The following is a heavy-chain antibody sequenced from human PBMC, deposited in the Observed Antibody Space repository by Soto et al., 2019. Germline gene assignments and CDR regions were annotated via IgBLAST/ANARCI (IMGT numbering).Heavy chain of an antibody. CDR2: IYYSGST. Sequence: QVQLQESGPGLVKPSETLSLTCTVSGGSISSYYWSWIRQPRGKGLEWIGYIYYSGSTNYNPSLKTRVTISVDTSKNQFSLKLSSVTAADTAVYYCARRYCSSTSCYNWFDPWGQGTLVTVSS. CDR3: ARRYCSSTSCYNWFDP. J-gene: IGHJ5*02. CDR1: GGSISSYY. V-gene: IGHV4-59*08. D-gene: IGHD2-2*01.